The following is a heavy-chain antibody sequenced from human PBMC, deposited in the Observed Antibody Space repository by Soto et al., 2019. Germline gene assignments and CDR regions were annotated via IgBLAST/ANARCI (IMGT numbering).Heavy chain of an antibody. CDR1: GFTLSDYY. D-gene: IGHD6-19*01. CDR2: ISSSATII. CDR3: ARAVKQWLVGGDYYYYYMDV. Sequence: ESGGGLVTPGGSLRLSCEASGFTLSDYYMTWIRQAPGKGLEWISYISSSATIIYYADSVKGRFTISRDNAKTSLYLQMNSLRADDTAVYYCARAVKQWLVGGDYYYYYMDVWGKGTTVTVSS. V-gene: IGHV3-11*01. J-gene: IGHJ6*03.